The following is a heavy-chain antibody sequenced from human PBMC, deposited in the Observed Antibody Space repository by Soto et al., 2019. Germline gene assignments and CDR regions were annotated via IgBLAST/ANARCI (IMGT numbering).Heavy chain of an antibody. V-gene: IGHV3-23*01. D-gene: IGHD3-16*01. J-gene: IGHJ5*01. CDR3: TNGPLITGDS. Sequence: LRLSCAASGLRFSNYAMSWVRQAPGKGLEWVSSITSNSDRIHFADSVKGRFTISRDNSKNTLYLQLNSLRDEDTAVYYCTNGPLITGDSWGQGTLVTVSS. CDR2: ITSNSDRI. CDR1: GLRFSNYA.